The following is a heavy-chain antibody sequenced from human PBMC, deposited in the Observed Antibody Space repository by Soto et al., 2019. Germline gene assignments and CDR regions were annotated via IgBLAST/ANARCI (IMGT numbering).Heavy chain of an antibody. CDR3: ATGYSSSAHFDY. Sequence: SEMLSLTCTFSGGSISSYYWSWIRQPPGKGLEWIGYIYYSGSTNYNPSLKSRVTISVDTSKNQFSLKLSSVTAADTAVYYCATGYSSSAHFDYWGQGTMVTVSS. V-gene: IGHV4-59*01. J-gene: IGHJ4*02. CDR1: GGSISSYY. CDR2: IYYSGST. D-gene: IGHD6-6*01.